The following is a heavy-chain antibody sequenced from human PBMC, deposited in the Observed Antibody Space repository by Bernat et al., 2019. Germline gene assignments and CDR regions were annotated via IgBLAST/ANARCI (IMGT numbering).Heavy chain of an antibody. D-gene: IGHD3-3*01. Sequence: QVQLVQSGAEVKKPGSSVKVSCKASGGTFSSYAISWVRQAPGQGLEWMGGIIPIFGTANYAQKFQGRVTITADKSTSTAYMELSSLRSEDTAVYYCARGLLGDDFWSGYWLDYWGQGTLVTVSS. CDR3: ARGLLGDDFWSGYWLDY. CDR2: IIPIFGTA. J-gene: IGHJ4*02. V-gene: IGHV1-69*06. CDR1: GGTFSSYA.